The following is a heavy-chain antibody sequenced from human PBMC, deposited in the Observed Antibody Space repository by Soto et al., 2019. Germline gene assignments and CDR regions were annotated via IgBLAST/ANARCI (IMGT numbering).Heavy chain of an antibody. Sequence: ASVKVSCKASGYTFTGYYMHWVRPAPGQGLEWMGWINPNSGGTNDAQKFQGWVTMTRDTSISTAYMELSRLRSDDTAVYYCARMGYSYGYDYWGQGTLVTVSS. J-gene: IGHJ4*02. CDR1: GYTFTGYY. V-gene: IGHV1-2*04. CDR2: INPNSGGT. D-gene: IGHD5-18*01. CDR3: ARMGYSYGYDY.